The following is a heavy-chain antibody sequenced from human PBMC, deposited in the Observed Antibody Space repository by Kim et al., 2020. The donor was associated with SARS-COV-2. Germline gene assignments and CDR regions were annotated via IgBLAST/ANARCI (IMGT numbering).Heavy chain of an antibody. D-gene: IGHD7-27*01. CDR1: GGSISSSSYY. CDR2: IYYSGST. Sequence: SETLSLTCTVSGGSISSSSYYWGWIRQPPGKGLEWIGSIYYSGSTYYNPSLKSRVTISVDTSKNQFSLKLSSVTAADTAVYYCASPGERLGMRGYFDYWGQGTLVTVSS. CDR3: ASPGERLGMRGYFDY. V-gene: IGHV4-39*01. J-gene: IGHJ4*02.